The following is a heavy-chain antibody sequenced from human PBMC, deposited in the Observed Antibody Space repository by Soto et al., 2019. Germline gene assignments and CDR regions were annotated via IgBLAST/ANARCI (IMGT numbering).Heavy chain of an antibody. CDR3: AREVGTYCSSTSCYNYYYYMDV. D-gene: IGHD2-2*02. V-gene: IGHV4-59*01. CDR2: IYYSGST. CDR1: GGSISSYY. J-gene: IGHJ6*03. Sequence: SETLSLTCTVSGGSISSYYWSWIRQPPGKGLEWIGYIYYSGSTNYNPSLKSRVTISVDTSKNQFSLKLSSVTAADTAVYYCAREVGTYCSSTSCYNYYYYMDVWGKGTTVTVSS.